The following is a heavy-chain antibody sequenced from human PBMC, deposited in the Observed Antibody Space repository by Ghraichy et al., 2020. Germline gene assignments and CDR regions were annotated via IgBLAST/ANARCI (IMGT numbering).Heavy chain of an antibody. CDR1: GGSISSSSYY. D-gene: IGHD1-1*01. J-gene: IGHJ3*02. CDR3: ARRSYNRNDVIAFDI. CDR2: IYYSGST. V-gene: IGHV4-39*01. Sequence: SETLSLTCTVSGGSISSSSYYWGWIRQPPGKGLEWIGSIYYSGSTYYNPSLKSRVTISVDTSKNQFSLKLSSVTAADTAVYYCARRSYNRNDVIAFDIWGQGTMVTVSS.